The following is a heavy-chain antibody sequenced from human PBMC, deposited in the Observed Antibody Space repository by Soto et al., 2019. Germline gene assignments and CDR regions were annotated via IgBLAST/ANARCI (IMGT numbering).Heavy chain of an antibody. D-gene: IGHD2-15*01. CDR3: AREGYCSGGSSLGAFDI. J-gene: IGHJ3*02. CDR2: INPNSGGT. Sequence: ASVKVSCNASGYTFTVYYMLWVRQAPGQGLEWMGWINPNSGGTNYAQKFQGWVTMTRDTSISTAYMELSRLRSDDTAVYYCAREGYCSGGSSLGAFDISGQGTMVTVSS. V-gene: IGHV1-2*04. CDR1: GYTFTVYY.